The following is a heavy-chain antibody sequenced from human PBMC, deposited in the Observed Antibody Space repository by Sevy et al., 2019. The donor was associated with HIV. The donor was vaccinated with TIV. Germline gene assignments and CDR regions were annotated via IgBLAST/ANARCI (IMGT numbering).Heavy chain of an antibody. CDR1: GFTFSSYW. V-gene: IGHV3-74*01. CDR2: INSDGSST. Sequence: GVSLRLSCAASGFTFSSYWMHWVRQAPGKGLVWVSRINSDGSSTSYADSVKGRFTISRDNAKNTLYLQMNSLRAEDTAVYYCARAPGVVISFYYYYGMDVWGQGTTVTVSS. CDR3: ARAPGVVISFYYYYGMDV. J-gene: IGHJ6*02. D-gene: IGHD3-3*01.